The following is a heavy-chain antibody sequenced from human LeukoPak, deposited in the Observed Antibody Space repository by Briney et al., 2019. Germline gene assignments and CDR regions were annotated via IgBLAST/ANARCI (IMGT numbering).Heavy chain of an antibody. Sequence: GGSLRLSCAASGFTFSNYVMSWVRQAPGAGLEWVSAISGGGSGTYYADSVKGRFTISRDNSKNTLYLQMNSLRAEDTAVYYCAKDAYDSSGYYYVDVFDYWGQGTLVTVSS. CDR2: ISGGGSGT. CDR3: AKDAYDSSGYYYVDVFDY. J-gene: IGHJ4*02. CDR1: GFTFSNYV. V-gene: IGHV3-23*01. D-gene: IGHD3-22*01.